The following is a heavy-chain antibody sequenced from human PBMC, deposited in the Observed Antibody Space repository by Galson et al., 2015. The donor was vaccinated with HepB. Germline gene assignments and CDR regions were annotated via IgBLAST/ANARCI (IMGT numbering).Heavy chain of an antibody. CDR3: ANDPKRGYSYGMDAFDI. CDR1: GGSISSSSYY. CDR2: IYYSGST. D-gene: IGHD5-18*01. Sequence: SETLSLTCTVSGGSISSSSYYWGWIRQPPGKGLEWIGSIYYSGSTYYNPSLKSRVTISVDTSKNQFSLKLSSVTAADTAVYYCANDPKRGYSYGMDAFDIWGQGTMVTVSS. J-gene: IGHJ3*02. V-gene: IGHV4-39*01.